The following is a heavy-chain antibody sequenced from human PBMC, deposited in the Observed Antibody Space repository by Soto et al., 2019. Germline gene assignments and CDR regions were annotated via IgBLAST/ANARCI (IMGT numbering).Heavy chain of an antibody. CDR3: ARAVGHFDY. CDR1: GFTFSTYG. CDR2: IWYDGSHK. Sequence: QVQLVESGGGVVQPGRSLRLSCAASGFTFSTYGMHWVRQAPGTGLEWVAVIWYDGSHKDYADSVKGRCTISRYNSKHTLYLQMNSLRVEDTAVYYCARAVGHFDYWGQGTLVAVSS. J-gene: IGHJ4*02. D-gene: IGHD1-26*01. V-gene: IGHV3-33*01.